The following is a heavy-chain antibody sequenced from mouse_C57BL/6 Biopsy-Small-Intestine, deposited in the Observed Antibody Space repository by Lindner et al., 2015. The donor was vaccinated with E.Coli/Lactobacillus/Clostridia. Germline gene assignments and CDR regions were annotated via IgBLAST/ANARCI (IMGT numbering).Heavy chain of an antibody. CDR3: ARQDKGNDAMDY. V-gene: IGHV1-26*01. J-gene: IGHJ4*01. CDR2: IIPHNGGT. CDR1: GYSFTGYY. Sequence: VQLQESGPELVKPGASVKISCKASGYSFTGYYMQWVKQGPGKSLEWIGLIIPHNGGTSNNQKFKGKATLTVDKSSSTAYMELRSLTSEDSAVYYCARQDKGNDAMDYWGQGTSVTVSS. D-gene: IGHD2-1*01.